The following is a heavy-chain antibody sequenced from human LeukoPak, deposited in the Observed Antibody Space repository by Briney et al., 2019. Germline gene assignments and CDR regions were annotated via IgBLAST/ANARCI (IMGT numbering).Heavy chain of an antibody. CDR1: GFTFSSYE. J-gene: IGHJ4*02. Sequence: PGGSLRLSCAASGFTFSSYEMNWVRQAPGKGLEWVSYISSSGSTIYYADSVKGRFTISRDNAKNPLYLQMNSLRPEDTAVYYCARDNYDSSGYYFDWGQGTLVTVSS. CDR2: ISSSGSTI. V-gene: IGHV3-48*03. CDR3: ARDNYDSSGYYFD. D-gene: IGHD3-22*01.